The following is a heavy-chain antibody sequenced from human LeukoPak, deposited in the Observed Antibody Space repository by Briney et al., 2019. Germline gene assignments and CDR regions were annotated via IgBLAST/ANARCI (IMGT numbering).Heavy chain of an antibody. D-gene: IGHD3-9*01. V-gene: IGHV3-74*01. Sequence: GGSLRLSCAASGFTFSSYSMNWVRQAAGKGLVWVSRINSDGSSTSYADSVKGRFTISRDNAKNTLYPQMNSLRAEDTAVNYCVRESALAPVLGTRYFYYGMDVWGQGTTVTVSS. J-gene: IGHJ6*02. CDR1: GFTFSSYS. CDR3: VRESALAPVLGTRYFYYGMDV. CDR2: INSDGSST.